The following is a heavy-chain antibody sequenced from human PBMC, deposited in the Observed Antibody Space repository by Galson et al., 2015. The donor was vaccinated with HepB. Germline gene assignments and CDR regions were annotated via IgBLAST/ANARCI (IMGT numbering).Heavy chain of an antibody. D-gene: IGHD2/OR15-2a*01. V-gene: IGHV1-3*01. CDR1: GYTFTTYA. J-gene: IGHJ5*02. Sequence: SVKVSCKASGYTFTTYAMHWARQAPGQSLEWMGWISPDSGNTKYSQKFQGRVTITRDTSASTVYMELSSLTSEDTAVYYCAREDQDDDFLRYNWFDPWGQGTLVTVSS. CDR2: ISPDSGNT. CDR3: AREDQDDDFLRYNWFDP.